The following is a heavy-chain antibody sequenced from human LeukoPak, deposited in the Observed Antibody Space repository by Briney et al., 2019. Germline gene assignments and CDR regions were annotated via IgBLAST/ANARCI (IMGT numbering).Heavy chain of an antibody. V-gene: IGHV3-48*03. CDR3: ARHRSGFDY. J-gene: IGHJ4*02. CDR2: ISRSGSTK. CDR1: EFSFSSYE. D-gene: IGHD3-22*01. Sequence: PGGALGLSCAVSEFSFSSYEMNWVRQAPGKGLEWISYISRSGSTKYYADSVQGRFTISRDNDKSSIYLQMNSLRVEDSAIYYCARHRSGFDYWGQGILVTVSS.